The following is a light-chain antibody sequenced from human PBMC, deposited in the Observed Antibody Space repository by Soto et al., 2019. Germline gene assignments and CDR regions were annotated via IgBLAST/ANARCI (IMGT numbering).Light chain of an antibody. CDR1: QSIINNY. CDR3: QQYGTSPLMYT. CDR2: GAS. J-gene: IGKJ2*01. V-gene: IGKV3-20*01. Sequence: ESVLTQSPGSLSLSPGETATLSCRASQSIINNYLAWYQQKPGQAPRLLIYGASIRDTGVPDRFSGSGSGTDFTLTITRLEAEDFAVYYCQQYGTSPLMYTFGQGTKLGVK.